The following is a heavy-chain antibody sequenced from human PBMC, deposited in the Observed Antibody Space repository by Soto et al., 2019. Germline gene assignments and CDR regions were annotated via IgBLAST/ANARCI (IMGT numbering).Heavy chain of an antibody. CDR1: GFTFSSYG. Sequence: GGSLRLSCAASGFTFSSYGMHWVRQAPGKGLEWVAVISYDGSNKYYADSVKGRFTISRDNSKNTLYLQMNSLRAEDTAVYYCAKDRGSSSWYPVDAFDIWGQGTMVTVSS. CDR3: AKDRGSSSWYPVDAFDI. CDR2: ISYDGSNK. D-gene: IGHD6-13*01. J-gene: IGHJ3*02. V-gene: IGHV3-30*18.